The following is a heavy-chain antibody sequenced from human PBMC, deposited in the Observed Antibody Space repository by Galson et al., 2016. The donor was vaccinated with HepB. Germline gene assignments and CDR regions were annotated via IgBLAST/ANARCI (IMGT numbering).Heavy chain of an antibody. Sequence: SLRLSCAASGFTFSSYAMNWVRQAPGKGLEWVSIISGSSSSIYYADSMKGRFTVSRDNSKNTLFLQMNSLRAEDTAVYYCAKSAGRAVTTLDYYYGMDVGGQGTTVIVSS. V-gene: IGHV3-23*01. D-gene: IGHD4-17*01. CDR1: GFTFSSYA. CDR3: AKSAGRAVTTLDYYYGMDV. J-gene: IGHJ6*02. CDR2: ISGSSSSI.